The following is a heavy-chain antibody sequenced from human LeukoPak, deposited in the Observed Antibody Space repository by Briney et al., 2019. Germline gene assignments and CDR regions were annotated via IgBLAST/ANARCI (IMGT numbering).Heavy chain of an antibody. V-gene: IGHV4-61*02. CDR2: IYTSGST. Sequence: PSETLSLTCTVSGGSISSGSYYWSWIRQPAGKGLEWIGRIYTSGSTNYNPSLKSRVTISVHTSKNQFSLKLSSVTAADTAVYYCARDRGQWLVDWYFDLWGRGTLVTVSS. D-gene: IGHD6-19*01. J-gene: IGHJ2*01. CDR3: ARDRGQWLVDWYFDL. CDR1: GGSISSGSYY.